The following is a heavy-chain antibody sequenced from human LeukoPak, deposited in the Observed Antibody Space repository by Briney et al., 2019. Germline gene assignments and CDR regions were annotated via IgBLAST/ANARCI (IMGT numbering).Heavy chain of an antibody. CDR3: VRGGEIGLPH. CDR2: IASTGGT. Sequence: GGTLRLSCAASGDTFSSSDRRWVRQASGRGLEWVSSIASTGGTYYTPSLKGRFTISIEKAKNPLSLQMSTLRAGDTALYHGVRGGEIGLPHWGEGPLVPVSS. D-gene: IGHD3-16*01. J-gene: IGHJ4*02. V-gene: IGHV3-13*01. CDR1: GDTFSSSD.